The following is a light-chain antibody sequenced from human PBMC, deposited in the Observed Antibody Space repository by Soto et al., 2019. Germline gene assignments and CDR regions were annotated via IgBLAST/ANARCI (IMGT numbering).Light chain of an antibody. J-gene: IGKJ1*01. V-gene: IGKV1-5*01. CDR3: QQYKNYYPT. CDR1: QSISDW. CDR2: DAA. Sequence: DIQMTQSPSTLSASVGDRVTITCRASQSISDWLAWYQQKPGKAPKILIYDAASLESGVPSRFSGSGSGTEFTLTISSLQPDDVAIYYCQQYKNYYPTFGQGTRVDIK.